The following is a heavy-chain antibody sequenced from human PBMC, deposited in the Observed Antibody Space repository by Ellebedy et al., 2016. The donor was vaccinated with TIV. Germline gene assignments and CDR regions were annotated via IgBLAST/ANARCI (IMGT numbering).Heavy chain of an antibody. V-gene: IGHV3-7*01. D-gene: IGHD4-17*01. CDR3: ATDGSYGDYLFPAHAFEI. CDR2: LRQDENEK. Sequence: GGSLRLSCAASGFNFRSYWMSWVRQAPGKGLEWVANLRQDENEKYYLDSVKGRFTISRDNAKNSLYPQMNSLRAEDTAVYYCATDGSYGDYLFPAHAFEIWGQGTKVTVSS. J-gene: IGHJ3*02. CDR1: GFNFRSYW.